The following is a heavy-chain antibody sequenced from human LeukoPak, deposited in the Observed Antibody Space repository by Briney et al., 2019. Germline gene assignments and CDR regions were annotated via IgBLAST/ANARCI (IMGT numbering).Heavy chain of an antibody. D-gene: IGHD2-15*01. J-gene: IGHJ5*02. CDR1: GGTFISYA. V-gene: IGHV1-69*13. CDR3: ARHPPYCSGGSCYTTGWFDP. CDR2: IIPIFGTA. Sequence: ASVKVSCKASGGTFISYAISWVRQAPGQGLEWMGGIIPIFGTANYAQKFQGRVTITADESTSTAYMELSSLRSEDTAVYYCARHPPYCSGGSCYTTGWFDPWGQGTLVTVSS.